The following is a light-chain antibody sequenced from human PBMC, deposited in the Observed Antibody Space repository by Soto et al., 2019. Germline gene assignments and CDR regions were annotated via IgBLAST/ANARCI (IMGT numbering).Light chain of an antibody. CDR3: SSYRSSSSYV. CDR1: SSDIGGYKY. V-gene: IGLV2-14*01. Sequence: QSVLTQPASVSGSPGQSITISCTGTSSDIGGYKYVSWYQQHPGKAPKLMIYDVNNRPSGVSSRFSGSKSGNTASLTISGLQAEDEADYYCSSYRSSSSYVFGTGTKVTVL. CDR2: DVN. J-gene: IGLJ1*01.